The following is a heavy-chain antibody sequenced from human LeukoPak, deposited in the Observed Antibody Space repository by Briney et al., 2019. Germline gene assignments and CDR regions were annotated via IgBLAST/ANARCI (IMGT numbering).Heavy chain of an antibody. CDR3: ARLPNWNDAFDP. Sequence: GESLKISCKGSGYSFTTYWIGWVRQMPGKGLEWMGIIYPGDSDTRYSPSFRGQVTMSADKSISTAYLQWSSLKASDTAMYYCARLPNWNDAFDPWGQGTLVTVSS. V-gene: IGHV5-51*01. CDR1: GYSFTTYW. CDR2: IYPGDSDT. J-gene: IGHJ5*02. D-gene: IGHD1-1*01.